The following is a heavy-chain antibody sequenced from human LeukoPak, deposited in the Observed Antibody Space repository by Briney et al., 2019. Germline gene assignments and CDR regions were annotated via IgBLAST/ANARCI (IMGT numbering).Heavy chain of an antibody. CDR3: ARDQRYCSSSSCPWEPFDY. D-gene: IGHD2-2*01. CDR1: GFTFSTYW. V-gene: IGHV3-7*05. Sequence: GGSLTLSCLASGFTFSTYWMSWVRQPPGKGLEWVANIKQEGSAKWYVDSGRGRFTVSRDKAKNSLYLQMNSLRAEDTAVYYCARDQRYCSSSSCPWEPFDYWGQGTLVTVSS. J-gene: IGHJ4*02. CDR2: IKQEGSAK.